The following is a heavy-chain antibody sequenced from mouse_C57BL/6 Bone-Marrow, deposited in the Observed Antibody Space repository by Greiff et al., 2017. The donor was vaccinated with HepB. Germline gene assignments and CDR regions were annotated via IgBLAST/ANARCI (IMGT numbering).Heavy chain of an antibody. CDR2: IYPRSGNT. Sequence: VQLQQSGAELARPGASVQLSCKASGYTFPSYGISWVKPRTGQGLEWIGEIYPRSGNTYYNEKFKGKATLTADKSSSTAYMELRSLTSEDSAVYFCARYYGSSPPWFAYWGQGTLVTVSA. J-gene: IGHJ3*01. CDR1: GYTFPSYG. CDR3: ARYYGSSPPWFAY. D-gene: IGHD1-1*01. V-gene: IGHV1-81*01.